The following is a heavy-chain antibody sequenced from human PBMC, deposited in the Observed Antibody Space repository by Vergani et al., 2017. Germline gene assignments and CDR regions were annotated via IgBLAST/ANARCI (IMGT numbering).Heavy chain of an antibody. J-gene: IGHJ2*01. CDR2: IITFFGTT. CDR1: GGPFKNSA. D-gene: IGHD2-21*02. Sequence: QVQLVQSGAEVKEPGSSVKVSCKVSGGPFKNSAFRWVRQVPGQALEWMRRIITFFGTTDYSQKFQGSFTIIADEFTKTVDKQLSNLRSEDTAVYYCARAWPGGGGDCSARWYFDLWGRGTLVTVSS. V-gene: IGHV1-69*13. CDR3: ARAWPGGGGDCSARWYFDL.